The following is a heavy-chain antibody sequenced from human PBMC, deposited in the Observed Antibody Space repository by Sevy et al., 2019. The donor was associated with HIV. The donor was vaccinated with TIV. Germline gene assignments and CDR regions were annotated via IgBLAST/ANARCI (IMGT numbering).Heavy chain of an antibody. CDR3: ARSGGIAAAGPKNYYYYYYMDV. D-gene: IGHD6-13*01. CDR2: IYYSGST. Sequence: SETLSLTCTDSGGSISSYYWSWIRQPPGKGLEWIGYIYYSGSTNYNPSLKSRVTISVDTSKNQFSLKLSSVTAADTAVYYCARSGGIAAAGPKNYYYYYYMDVWGKGTTVTVSS. CDR1: GGSISSYY. V-gene: IGHV4-59*01. J-gene: IGHJ6*03.